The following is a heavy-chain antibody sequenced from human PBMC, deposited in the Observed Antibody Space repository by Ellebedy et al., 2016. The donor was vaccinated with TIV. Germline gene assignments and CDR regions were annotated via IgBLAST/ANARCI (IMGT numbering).Heavy chain of an antibody. V-gene: IGHV3-66*01. CDR2: IYSGGST. Sequence: GESLKISCVASGFTVSSNYMSWVRQAPGKGLEWVSVIYSGGSTYYADSVKGRFTISRDNSKNTLYLQMNSLRAEDTAVYYCASLSSGRWFVDYWGQGTLVTVSS. CDR3: ASLSSGRWFVDY. D-gene: IGHD3-22*01. CDR1: GFTVSSNY. J-gene: IGHJ4*02.